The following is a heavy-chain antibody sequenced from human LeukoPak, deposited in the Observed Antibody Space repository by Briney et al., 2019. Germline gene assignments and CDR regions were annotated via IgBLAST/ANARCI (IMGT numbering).Heavy chain of an antibody. Sequence: GGSLRLSCAASGFTVSSNYMSWVRQAPGKGLEWVSVIYSGGSTYYADSVKGRFTISRGNSKNTLYLQMNSLRAEDTAVYYCARGRPDLDAFDIWGQGTMVTVSS. V-gene: IGHV3-53*01. CDR2: IYSGGST. D-gene: IGHD3-3*01. CDR1: GFTVSSNY. CDR3: ARGRPDLDAFDI. J-gene: IGHJ3*02.